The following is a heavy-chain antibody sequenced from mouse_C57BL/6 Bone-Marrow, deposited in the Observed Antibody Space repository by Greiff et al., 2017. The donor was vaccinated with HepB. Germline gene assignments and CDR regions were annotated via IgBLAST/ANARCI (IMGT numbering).Heavy chain of an antibody. V-gene: IGHV1-64*01. Sequence: QVQLKQPGAELVKPGASVKLSCKASGYTFTSYWMHWVKQRPGQGLEWIGMIHPNSGSTNYNEKFKSKATLTVDKSSSTAYMQLSSLTSEDSAVYYCAREELTTVVATRAWFAYWGQGTLVTVSA. J-gene: IGHJ3*01. CDR3: AREELTTVVATRAWFAY. CDR1: GYTFTSYW. D-gene: IGHD1-1*01. CDR2: IHPNSGST.